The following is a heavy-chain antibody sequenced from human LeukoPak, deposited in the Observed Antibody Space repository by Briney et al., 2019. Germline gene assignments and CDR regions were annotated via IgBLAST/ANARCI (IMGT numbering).Heavy chain of an antibody. V-gene: IGHV3-30*18. CDR2: ISYDGSNK. Sequence: PGGSLRLSCAASGFTFSSYGMHWVRQAPGKGLEWVAVISYDGSNKYYADSVKGRFTISRDNSKNTLYLQVNSLRAEDTAVYYCAKGDWNDVPGYYYYGMDVWGQGTTATVSS. CDR1: GFTFSSYG. D-gene: IGHD1-1*01. J-gene: IGHJ6*02. CDR3: AKGDWNDVPGYYYYGMDV.